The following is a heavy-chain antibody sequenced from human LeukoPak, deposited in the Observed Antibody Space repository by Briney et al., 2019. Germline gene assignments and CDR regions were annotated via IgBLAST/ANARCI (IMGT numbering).Heavy chain of an antibody. CDR2: INNSVST. CDR1: GGSFGGDY. D-gene: IGHD2-21*02. CDR3: ARSKVPATGNWFDP. V-gene: IGHV4-34*01. J-gene: IGHJ5*02. Sequence: SETLSLTCAVDGGSFGGDYWSWIRQLPGKGLEWIGEINNSVSTNYNPSLKSTVTISVDTSKSHFALKLSSVTAADTAVYYCARSKVPATGNWFDPWGQGTLVTVSS.